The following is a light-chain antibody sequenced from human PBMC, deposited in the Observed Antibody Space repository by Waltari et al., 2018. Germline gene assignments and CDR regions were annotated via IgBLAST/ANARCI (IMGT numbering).Light chain of an antibody. V-gene: IGKV3-11*01. J-gene: IGKJ3*01. CDR1: QSVSRS. CDR2: GAS. CDR3: QQSYSTAGGT. Sequence: EIVLTQSPGTLSLSPGERATLSCRASQSVSRSLAWYQQKPGQAPRLLIYGASSRATGVPDRFRGSGSGTDVSLTISSLQPEDFATYFCQQSYSTAGGTFGPGTKVDMK.